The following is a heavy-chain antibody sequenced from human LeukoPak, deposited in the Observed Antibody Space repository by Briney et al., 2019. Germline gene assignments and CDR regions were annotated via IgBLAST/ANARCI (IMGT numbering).Heavy chain of an antibody. D-gene: IGHD3-22*01. Sequence: ASVKVPCKASGYTFTSYGISWGRQGPGPGVEWMGWISAYNGNTNYALNLQGRVTMTTDTSTSTAYMELRSLRSDDTAMYYCARGYYYDSSGYYYDYFDYWGQGTLVTVSS. V-gene: IGHV1-18*01. CDR1: GYTFTSYG. J-gene: IGHJ4*02. CDR3: ARGYYYDSSGYYYDYFDY. CDR2: ISAYNGNT.